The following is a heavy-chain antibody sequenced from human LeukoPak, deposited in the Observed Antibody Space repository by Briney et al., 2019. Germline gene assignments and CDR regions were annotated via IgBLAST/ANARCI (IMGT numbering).Heavy chain of an antibody. CDR3: ARAYYDILTGYYRVLFDY. V-gene: IGHV1-46*01. D-gene: IGHD3-9*01. CDR2: INTSGGST. J-gene: IGHJ4*02. CDR1: GYIFTSYY. Sequence: ASVKVSCKASGYIFTSYYMHSVGQAPGQQREWMGIINTSGGSTSYAQKFQGRVTMTRDTSTSTVYMELSSLRSEDTAVYYCARAYYDILTGYYRVLFDYWGQGTLVTVSS.